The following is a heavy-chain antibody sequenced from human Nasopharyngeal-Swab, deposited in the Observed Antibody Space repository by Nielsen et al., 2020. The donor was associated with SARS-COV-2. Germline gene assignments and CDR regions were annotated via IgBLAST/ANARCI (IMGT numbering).Heavy chain of an antibody. J-gene: IGHJ5*02. V-gene: IGHV1-46*01. CDR3: ARGGDPREVVAATDCFDP. Sequence: VRQAPGKGLEWMGIINPGGGSVRYSQNFQGRVTMTRDTSTSTVYMELSSLRSEDTAVYYCARGGDPREVVAATDCFDPWGQGTLVTVSS. CDR2: INPGGGSV. D-gene: IGHD2-15*01.